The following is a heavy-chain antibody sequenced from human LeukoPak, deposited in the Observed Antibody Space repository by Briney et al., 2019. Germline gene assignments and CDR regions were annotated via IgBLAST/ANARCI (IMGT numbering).Heavy chain of an antibody. CDR3: ARDSLEGRHEYSSSCFDY. CDR2: ISAYNGNT. D-gene: IGHD6-6*01. Sequence: ASVKVSCKASGYTFTSYGISWVRQAPGQGLECMGWISAYNGNTNYAQKLQGRVTMTTDTSTSTAYMELRSLRSDDTAVYYCARDSLEGRHEYSSSCFDYWGQGTLVTVSS. CDR1: GYTFTSYG. J-gene: IGHJ4*02. V-gene: IGHV1-18*01.